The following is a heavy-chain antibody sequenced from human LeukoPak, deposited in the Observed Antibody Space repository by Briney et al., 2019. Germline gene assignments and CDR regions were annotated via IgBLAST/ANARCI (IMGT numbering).Heavy chain of an antibody. V-gene: IGHV3-9*03. CDR3: AKGASDYYGSGSFPRAFDI. CDR2: ISWNSGSI. D-gene: IGHD3-10*01. J-gene: IGHJ3*02. CDR1: GFTFDDYA. Sequence: GGSLRLSCAASGFTFDDYAMHWVRQAPGRGLEWVSGISWNSGSIGYADSVKGRFTISRDNAKNSLYLQMNSLRAEDMALYYCAKGASDYYGSGSFPRAFDIWGQGTMVTVSS.